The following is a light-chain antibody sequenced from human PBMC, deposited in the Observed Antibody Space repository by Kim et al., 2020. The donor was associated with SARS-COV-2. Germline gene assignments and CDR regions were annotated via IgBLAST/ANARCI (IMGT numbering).Light chain of an antibody. J-gene: IGKJ1*01. CDR3: QQYNSYPWT. V-gene: IGKV1-16*01. CDR2: AAS. Sequence: DIQMTQSPSSLSASVGDRVTITCRASQLINNYLAWFQQKPGKAPKSLIYAASILESGVPSRFSGSGSGTDFTLTITSLQPEDFAVYYCQQYNSYPWTFGQGTKVDIK. CDR1: QLINNY.